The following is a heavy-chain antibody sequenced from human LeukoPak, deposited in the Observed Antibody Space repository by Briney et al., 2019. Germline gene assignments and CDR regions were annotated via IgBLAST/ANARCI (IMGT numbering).Heavy chain of an antibody. Sequence: ASVKVSCKASGYTFTSYYMHWVRQAPGQGLEWMGIINPSGGSTSYAQKFQGRVTMTRDTSTSTVYMELSSLRSEDTAVYYCTKEPQNYYISSDYSDYWGQGTLVTVSS. V-gene: IGHV1-46*01. J-gene: IGHJ4*02. CDR3: TKEPQNYYISSDYSDY. D-gene: IGHD3-22*01. CDR1: GYTFTSYY. CDR2: INPSGGST.